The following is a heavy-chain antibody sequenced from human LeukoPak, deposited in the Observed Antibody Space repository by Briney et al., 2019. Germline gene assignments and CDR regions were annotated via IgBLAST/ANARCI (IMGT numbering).Heavy chain of an antibody. CDR3: TRVIRGNSYGPFDY. V-gene: IGHV3-49*03. CDR2: IRSKAYGGTT. Sequence: AGGSLRLSCTASGFTFGDYAMSWFRQAPGKGLEWVGFIRSKAYGGTTEYAASVKGRLTISRDDSKSIAYLQMKSLKTEDTAVYYCTRVIRGNSYGPFDYWGQGTLVTVSS. CDR1: GFTFGDYA. J-gene: IGHJ4*02. D-gene: IGHD5-18*01.